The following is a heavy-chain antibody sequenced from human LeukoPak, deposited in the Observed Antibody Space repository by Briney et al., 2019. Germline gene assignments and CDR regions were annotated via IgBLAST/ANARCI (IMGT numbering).Heavy chain of an antibody. D-gene: IGHD4-17*01. CDR3: ARLSTVNSRDWSDP. J-gene: IGHJ5*02. CDR2: INPNTGGS. CDR1: GYTFTDFY. Sequence: ASVKLSCKASGYTFTDFYIHWVRQAPGQGLEWVGWINPNTGGSNYEQKFQGRIILTRDTSISTAYMELSRLRFDDTALYYCARLSTVNSRDWSDPWGQGTLVTVSS. V-gene: IGHV1-2*02.